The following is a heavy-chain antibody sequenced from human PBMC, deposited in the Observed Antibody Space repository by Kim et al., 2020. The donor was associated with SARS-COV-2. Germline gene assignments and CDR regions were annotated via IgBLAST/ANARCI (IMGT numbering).Heavy chain of an antibody. CDR3: ARDGGGYSGYDSLPPPRVYYYYGMDV. CDR1: GGSVSSGSYY. Sequence: SETLSLTCTVSGGSVSSGSYYWSWIRQPPGKGLEWIGYIYYSGSTNYNPSLKSRVTISVDTSKNQFSLKLSSVTAADTAVYYCARDGGGYSGYDSLPPPRVYYYYGMDVWGQGTTVTVSS. D-gene: IGHD5-12*01. CDR2: IYYSGST. V-gene: IGHV4-61*01. J-gene: IGHJ6*02.